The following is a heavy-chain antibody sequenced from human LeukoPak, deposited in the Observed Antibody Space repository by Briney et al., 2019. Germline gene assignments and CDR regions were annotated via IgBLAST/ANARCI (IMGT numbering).Heavy chain of an antibody. Sequence: GASVKVSCKVSGYTLTELSMHWVRQAPGNGLEWMGGFDPEDGETIYAQKFQGRVTMTEDTSTDTAYMELSSLRSEDTAVYYCATAGVYGGNSDVHYYGMDVWGQGTTVTVSS. V-gene: IGHV1-24*01. CDR3: ATAGVYGGNSDVHYYGMDV. CDR1: GYTLTELS. D-gene: IGHD4-23*01. J-gene: IGHJ6*02. CDR2: FDPEDGET.